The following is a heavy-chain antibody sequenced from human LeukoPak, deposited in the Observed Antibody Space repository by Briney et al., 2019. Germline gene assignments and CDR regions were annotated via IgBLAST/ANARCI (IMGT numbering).Heavy chain of an antibody. CDR1: GGSISSSYS. CDR3: AREGSSVYFDY. Sequence: SETLSLTCTVSGGSISSSYSWGWIRQPPGKGLEWIGNIYYSGSTYYNSSLKSRVTISVDTSKNQFSLKLSSVTAADTAVYYCAREGSSVYFDYWGQGTLVTVSS. CDR2: IYYSGST. J-gene: IGHJ4*02. V-gene: IGHV4-39*07.